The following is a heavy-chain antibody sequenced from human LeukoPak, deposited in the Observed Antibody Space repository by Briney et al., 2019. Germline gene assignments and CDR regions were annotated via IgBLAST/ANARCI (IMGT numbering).Heavy chain of an antibody. V-gene: IGHV1-2*02. J-gene: IGHJ6*02. CDR1: GYTFTGYY. Sequence: GASVKVSCKASGYTFTGYYVHWVRQAPGQGFEWMGWINPNSGDTNYAQKFQGRVTMTRDTSISTAYMELSRLRSDDTAVYYCARQRPASHIVVVTAYGMDVWGQGTTVTVSS. CDR3: ARQRPASHIVVVTAYGMDV. D-gene: IGHD2-21*02. CDR2: INPNSGDT.